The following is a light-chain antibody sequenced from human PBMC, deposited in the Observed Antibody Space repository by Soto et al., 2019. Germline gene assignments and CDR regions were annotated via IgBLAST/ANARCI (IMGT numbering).Light chain of an antibody. J-gene: IGLJ1*01. CDR2: DVS. V-gene: IGLV2-11*01. Sequence: QSALTQPRSVSGSPGQSVTISCTGTSSDVGGYNSVSWYQQHPGKAPKLMIFDVSKWPSGVPDRFSGSKSGNTASLTISGLQAEDEGDYYCFSYADTNNFVFGSGTKLTVL. CDR1: SSDVGGYNS. CDR3: FSYADTNNFV.